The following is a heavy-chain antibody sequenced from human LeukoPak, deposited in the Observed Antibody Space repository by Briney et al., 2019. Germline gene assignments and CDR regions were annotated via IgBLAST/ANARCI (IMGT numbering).Heavy chain of an antibody. D-gene: IGHD3-10*01. J-gene: IGHJ4*02. V-gene: IGHV3-23*01. Sequence: GGSLRLSCAAPGFTFSSYAMSWVRQAPGKGLEWVSAISGSGGSTYYADSVKGRFTISRDNSKNTLYLQMNSLRAEDTAVYYCAKDPWVRGVFDYWGQGTLVTVSS. CDR1: GFTFSSYA. CDR2: ISGSGGST. CDR3: AKDPWVRGVFDY.